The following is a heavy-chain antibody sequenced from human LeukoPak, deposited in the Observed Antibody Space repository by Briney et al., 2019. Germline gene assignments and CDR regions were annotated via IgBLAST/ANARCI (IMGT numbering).Heavy chain of an antibody. CDR2: ISSSSSYI. J-gene: IGHJ4*02. Sequence: GGSLRLPCAASGFTFSSYSMNWVRQAPGKGLEWVSSISSSSSYIYYADSVKGRFTISRDNAKNSLYLQMNSLRAEDTAVYYCARDRAPNYYDSSGYPFDYWGQGTLVTVSS. CDR3: ARDRAPNYYDSSGYPFDY. CDR1: GFTFSSYS. D-gene: IGHD3-22*01. V-gene: IGHV3-21*01.